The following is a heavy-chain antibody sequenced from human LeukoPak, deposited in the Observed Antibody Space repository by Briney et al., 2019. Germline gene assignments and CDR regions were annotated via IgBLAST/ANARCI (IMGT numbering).Heavy chain of an antibody. CDR3: AKDSGSGFDHPAS. J-gene: IGHJ4*02. Sequence: PGGSLRLSCAASGFTFDDYAMHWVRQAPGKGLEWVSGISWNSGSIGFADSVKGRFTISRDNAKNSLYLQMNSLRAEDTALYFCAKDSGSGFDHPASWGQGTLVTVSS. D-gene: IGHD5-12*01. CDR2: ISWNSGSI. V-gene: IGHV3-9*01. CDR1: GFTFDDYA.